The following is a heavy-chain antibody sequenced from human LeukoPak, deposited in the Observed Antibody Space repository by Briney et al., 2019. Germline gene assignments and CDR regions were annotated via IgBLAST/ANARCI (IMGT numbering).Heavy chain of an antibody. J-gene: IGHJ5*02. CDR2: IYYSGTP. V-gene: IGHV4-39*07. CDR3: AKGAGGFSYYNWFDP. D-gene: IGHD5-18*01. CDR1: GGSISSSPYY. Sequence: PSETLSLTCTVSGGSISSSPYYWGWIRQPPGKGLEWIGSIYYSGTPHYNPSLESRVTISVDTSKNQFSLKLASVTAADTAIYYCAKGAGGFSYYNWFDPWGQGTLVTVSS.